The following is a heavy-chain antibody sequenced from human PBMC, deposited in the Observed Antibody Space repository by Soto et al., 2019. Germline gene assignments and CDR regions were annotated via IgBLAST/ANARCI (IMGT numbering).Heavy chain of an antibody. CDR3: ARDVAGYCSGGSCYRFYYYGMDV. CDR1: GYRLTIYY. Sequence: GVPVKVSCKACGYRLTIYYVDWVRQTHGQGLEWMGIINPSGGSTSYAQKFQGRVTMTRDTSTSTVYMELSSLRSEDTAVYYCARDVAGYCSGGSCYRFYYYGMDVWGQGTTVTVSS. D-gene: IGHD2-15*01. V-gene: IGHV1-46*01. CDR2: INPSGGST. J-gene: IGHJ6*02.